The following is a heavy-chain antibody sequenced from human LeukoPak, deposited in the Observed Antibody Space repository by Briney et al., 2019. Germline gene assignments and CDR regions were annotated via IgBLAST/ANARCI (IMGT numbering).Heavy chain of an antibody. D-gene: IGHD3-10*01. CDR1: GFTFSNYV. CDR3: AKKSVRGFGELSLDY. CDR2: INEGGGST. V-gene: IGHV3-23*01. Sequence: GGSLRLSCAVSGFTFSNYVMIWVRQAPGKGLDWVSAINEGGGSTYYEDSVQGRFTISREKSKNTLYLQMNSLGAEDTAVVYFAKKSVRGFGELSLDYWVQGTLVTVSS. J-gene: IGHJ4*02.